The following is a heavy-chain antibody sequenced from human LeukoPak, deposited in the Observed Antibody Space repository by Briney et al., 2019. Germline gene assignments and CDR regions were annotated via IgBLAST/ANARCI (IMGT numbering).Heavy chain of an antibody. CDR1: GGTFSSYA. V-gene: IGHV1-69*13. J-gene: IGHJ6*03. Sequence: GASVKVSCKASGGTFSSYAISWVRQAPGQGLEWMGGIIPIFGTANYAQKFQGRVTITADESTSTAYMELSSLRSEDTAVYYCARNKAYYGSGSFNYYYYMDVWGKGTTVTVSS. CDR3: ARNKAYYGSGSFNYYYYMDV. CDR2: IIPIFGTA. D-gene: IGHD3-10*01.